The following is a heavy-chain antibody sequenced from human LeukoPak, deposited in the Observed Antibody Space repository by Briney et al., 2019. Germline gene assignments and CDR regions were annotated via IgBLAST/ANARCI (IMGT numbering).Heavy chain of an antibody. J-gene: IGHJ4*02. CDR1: GFTFSSYA. Sequence: GGSLRLSCAASGFTFSSYAMTWVREAPGKGLEWVSGISKSGNNTYYADSVAGRLTISRDNSKNTLYLQMNSLRADDTAVYYCAATVTTGRAEHYWGQGTLVTVSS. CDR2: ISKSGNNT. CDR3: AATVTTGRAEHY. D-gene: IGHD4-17*01. V-gene: IGHV3-23*05.